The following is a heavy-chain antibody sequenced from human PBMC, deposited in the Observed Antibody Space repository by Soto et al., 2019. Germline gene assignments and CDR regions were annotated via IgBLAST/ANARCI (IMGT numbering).Heavy chain of an antibody. CDR1: GGSISSYY. J-gene: IGHJ4*02. CDR2: IYYSGST. CDR3: AREAQGIIIAARPFDY. Sequence: SETLSLTCTVSGGSISSYYWSWIRQPPGKGLEWIGYIYYSGSTNYNPSLKSRVTISVDTSKNQFSLKLSSVTAADTAVYYCAREAQGIIIAARPFDYWGQGTLVTVSS. V-gene: IGHV4-59*01. D-gene: IGHD6-6*01.